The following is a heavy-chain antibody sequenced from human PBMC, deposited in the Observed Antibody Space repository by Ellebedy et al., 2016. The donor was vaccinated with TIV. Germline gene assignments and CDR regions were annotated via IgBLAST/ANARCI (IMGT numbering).Heavy chain of an antibody. Sequence: MPSETLSLTCSVSGGSLSSTRCYWAWIRQPPGKGLEYIGSVYYSGSPYYNPSFKSRVTLSADTSKTQFSLKLRSVTAADTAVYYCARNDDSWSGYFDYWGQGNLVTVSS. D-gene: IGHD3-3*01. CDR1: GGSLSSTRCY. CDR3: ARNDDSWSGYFDY. CDR2: VYYSGSP. V-gene: IGHV4-39*07. J-gene: IGHJ4*02.